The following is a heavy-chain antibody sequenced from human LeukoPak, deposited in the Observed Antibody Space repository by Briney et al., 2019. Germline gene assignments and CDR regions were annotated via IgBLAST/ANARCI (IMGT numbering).Heavy chain of an antibody. CDR1: AFTFTRFW. CDR2: VNPDGSST. V-gene: IGHV3-74*01. CDR3: ARGGSYGDY. J-gene: IGHJ4*02. D-gene: IGHD3-16*01. Sequence: GGSLRLSCAASAFTFTRFWMRWVRQAPGKGLVWVSRVNPDGSSTIYGDSVKGRFTSSRDNAQNTLYLQMNRLRAEDTAVYYCARGGSYGDYWGQGILVTVSS.